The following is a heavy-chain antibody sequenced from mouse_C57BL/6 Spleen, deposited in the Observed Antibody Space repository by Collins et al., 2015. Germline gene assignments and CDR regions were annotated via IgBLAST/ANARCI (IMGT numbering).Heavy chain of an antibody. V-gene: IGHV1-12*01. CDR3: ARSATTVVATDYFDY. CDR2: IYPGNGDT. Sequence: QAYLQQSGAELVRPGASVKMSCKASGYTFTSYNMHWVKQTPRQGLEWIGAIYPGNGDTSYNQKFKGKATLTVDKSSSTAYMQLSSLTSEDSAVYFCARSATTVVATDYFDYWGQGTTLTVSS. D-gene: IGHD1-1*01. J-gene: IGHJ2*01. CDR1: GYTFTSYN.